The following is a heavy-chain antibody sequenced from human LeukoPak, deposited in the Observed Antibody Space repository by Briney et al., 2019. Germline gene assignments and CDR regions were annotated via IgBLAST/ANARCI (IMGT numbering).Heavy chain of an antibody. D-gene: IGHD1-1*01. Sequence: PGGSLRLSCAASGFILRNYVMSTVRQAPGKGPEWVSSINEVDPNTYYADSVKGRFTVSRDNSKNMLFLQVNSLRVEDASVYYCAGQFLEKNWGQGTLVTVSS. CDR3: AGQFLEKN. CDR2: INEVDPNT. CDR1: GFILRNYV. V-gene: IGHV3-23*01. J-gene: IGHJ4*02.